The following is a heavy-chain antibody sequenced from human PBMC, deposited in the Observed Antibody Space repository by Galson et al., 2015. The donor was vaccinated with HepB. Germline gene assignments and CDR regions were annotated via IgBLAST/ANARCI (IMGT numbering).Heavy chain of an antibody. CDR2: ISSNGGST. CDR3: ARRDGYNPMEYYFDY. Sequence: SLRLSCAASGFTFSSYAMHWVRQAPGKGLEYVSAISSNGGSTYYADSVKGRFTISRDNSKNTLYLQMSSLRAEDTAVYYCARRDGYNPMEYYFDYWGQGTLVTVSS. J-gene: IGHJ4*02. D-gene: IGHD5-24*01. V-gene: IGHV3-64D*06. CDR1: GFTFSSYA.